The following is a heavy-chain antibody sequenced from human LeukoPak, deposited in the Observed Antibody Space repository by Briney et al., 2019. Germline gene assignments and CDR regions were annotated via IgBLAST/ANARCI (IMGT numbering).Heavy chain of an antibody. Sequence: PGGSLRLSCAASGFTFSSYTMTWVRQAPGKGLEWVSSISRSSIYKYYADSLKGRFTISRDNAKNSLYLQMNSLRAEDTAVYYCARDWFHAIDYWGQGILVTVSS. V-gene: IGHV3-21*01. CDR2: ISRSSIYK. CDR3: ARDWFHAIDY. D-gene: IGHD2/OR15-2a*01. J-gene: IGHJ4*02. CDR1: GFTFSSYT.